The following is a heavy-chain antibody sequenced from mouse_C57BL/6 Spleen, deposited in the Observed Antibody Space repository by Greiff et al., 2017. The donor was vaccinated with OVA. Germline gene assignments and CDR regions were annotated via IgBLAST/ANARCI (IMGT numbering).Heavy chain of an antibody. V-gene: IGHV1-53*01. CDR1: GYTFTSYW. D-gene: IGHD2-4*01. J-gene: IGHJ3*01. CDR3: ARRNYYDYEGVVY. Sequence: QVQLQQPGTELVKPGASVKLSCKASGYTFTSYWMHWVKQTPGQGLEWIGNINPSNGGTTYNEKFKSKATLTVDKSSSTAYMQLSSLTSEDSAGYYCARRNYYDYEGVVYWGQGTLVTVSA. CDR2: INPSNGGT.